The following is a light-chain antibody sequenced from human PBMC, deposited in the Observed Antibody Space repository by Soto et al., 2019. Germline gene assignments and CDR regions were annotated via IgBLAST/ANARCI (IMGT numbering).Light chain of an antibody. V-gene: IGKV1-9*01. J-gene: IGKJ5*01. CDR2: AAS. CDR1: QAISSH. CDR3: QLLNASPHT. Sequence: IQLTQSPSSLYASVGDRVTITCRASQAISSHLAWYQQEPGKAPKLLIYAASTLQSGVPSRFNGSGFGTDFTLIISSLQPEVIATYYCQLLNASPHTFRQMTLQEI.